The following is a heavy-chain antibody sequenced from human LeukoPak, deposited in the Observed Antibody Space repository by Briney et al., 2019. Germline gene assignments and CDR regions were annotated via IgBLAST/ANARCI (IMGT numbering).Heavy chain of an antibody. CDR2: ISSGSNHI. D-gene: IGHD7-27*01. V-gene: IGHV3-21*01. J-gene: IGHJ4*02. CDR3: ATYVTNWGYYFDS. CDR1: WFNLETYS. Sequence: GGSLRLSCAASWFNLETYSKNWVRQAPGKGLEWVSSISSGSNHIYYADSVQGRFTISRTSTNKSLYLQMTILGTDTTAVYYCATYVTNWGYYFDSWGQGTLVTVSS.